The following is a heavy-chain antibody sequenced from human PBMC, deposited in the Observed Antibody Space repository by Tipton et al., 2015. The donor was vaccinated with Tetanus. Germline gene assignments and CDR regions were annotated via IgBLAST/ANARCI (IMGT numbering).Heavy chain of an antibody. CDR1: GFTLGNYA. D-gene: IGHD3-16*01. CDR2: IRNRGDAT. V-gene: IGHV3-23*01. J-gene: IGHJ4*02. Sequence: SLRLSCAASGFTLGNYAMSWVRQAPGKGLEWVSSIRNRGDATYYADSVKGRFTISRDNSQNTLHLQMHSLRTEDTAVYYCAKAKPVITLAFFDYWGQGTLVTVSS. CDR3: AKAKPVITLAFFDY.